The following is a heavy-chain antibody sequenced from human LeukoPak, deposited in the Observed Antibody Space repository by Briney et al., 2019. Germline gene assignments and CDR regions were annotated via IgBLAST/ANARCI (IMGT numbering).Heavy chain of an antibody. CDR2: MSGSGGST. CDR1: GFTFSSHA. D-gene: IGHD3-10*01. CDR3: AKAPQATWFGDLGFDYYYYMDV. V-gene: IGHV3-23*01. Sequence: PGGSLRLSCAASGFTFSSHALSWVRQAPGEGLEWVSAMSGSGGSTYYADPVKGRFTVSRDNSKNTLYLQMNSLRAEDTAVYYCAKAPQATWFGDLGFDYYYYMDVWGKGTTVTVSS. J-gene: IGHJ6*03.